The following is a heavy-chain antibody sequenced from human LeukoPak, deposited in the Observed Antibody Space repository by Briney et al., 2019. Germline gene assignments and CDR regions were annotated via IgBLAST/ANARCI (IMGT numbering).Heavy chain of an antibody. CDR3: AHTDSSSWSLDY. CDR1: GFSLRTSGVG. V-gene: IGHV2-5*02. J-gene: IGHJ4*02. Sequence: SGPTLVNPTQTLTLTCTFSGFSLRTSGVGVGWIRQPPGKALEWLALIYWDDDKRYSPSLKSRLTITKDTSKNQVVLTVTNMDPADTATYYCAHTDSSSWSLDYWGQGTLVTVSS. CDR2: IYWDDDK. D-gene: IGHD6-13*01.